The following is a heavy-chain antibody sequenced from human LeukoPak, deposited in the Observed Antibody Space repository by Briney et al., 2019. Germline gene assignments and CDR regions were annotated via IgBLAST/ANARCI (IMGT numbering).Heavy chain of an antibody. V-gene: IGHV4-59*01. CDR3: ARDPGYGGYQYYYGMDV. Sequence: SETLSLTCTVSGGSISSYYWSWIRQPPGKGLEWIGYIYYSGSTNYNPSLKSRVTISVDTSKNQFSLKLSSVTAADTAVYYCARDPGYGGYQYYYGMDVWGQGTTVTVS. D-gene: IGHD5-12*01. J-gene: IGHJ6*02. CDR2: IYYSGST. CDR1: GGSISSYY.